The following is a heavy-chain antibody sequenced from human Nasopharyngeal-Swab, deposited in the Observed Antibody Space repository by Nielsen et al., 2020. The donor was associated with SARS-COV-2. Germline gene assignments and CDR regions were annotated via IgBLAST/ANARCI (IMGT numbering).Heavy chain of an antibody. CDR3: ARVKREWLGIYYYYMDV. V-gene: IGHV4-31*03. CDR1: GGSISSGGYY. J-gene: IGHJ6*03. CDR2: IYYSGST. Sequence: SETLSLTCTVSGGSISSGGYYWSWIRQHPGKGLEWIGYIYYSGSTYYNPSLKSRVTISVDTPKNQFSLKLSSVTAADTAVYYCARVKREWLGIYYYYMDVWGKGTTVTVSS. D-gene: IGHD6-19*01.